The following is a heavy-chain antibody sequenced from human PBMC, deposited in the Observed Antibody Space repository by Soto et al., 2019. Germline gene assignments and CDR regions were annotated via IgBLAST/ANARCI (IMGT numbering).Heavy chain of an antibody. D-gene: IGHD2-21*02. V-gene: IGHV4-39*01. Sequence: SETLSLTCIVSGESISGSSYYWGWIRQPPGKGLEWIGSIYYSGRTYYNPSFKSRVTISIDTSKNQFSLKLSSVTATDTAVYYCARQRTTVVTQAYFDHWGRGALVTVSS. CDR1: GESISGSSYY. J-gene: IGHJ4*02. CDR2: IYYSGRT. CDR3: ARQRTTVVTQAYFDH.